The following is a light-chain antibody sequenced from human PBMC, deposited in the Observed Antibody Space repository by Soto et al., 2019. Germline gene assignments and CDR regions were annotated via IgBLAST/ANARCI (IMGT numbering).Light chain of an antibody. CDR2: DAS. J-gene: IGKJ4*01. Sequence: EIVLTQSPATLSLSPGERATLSCRATQSVRSSLAWYLQQPGQAPRLLIYDASNRATGIPARFSGSGSGTDFTLTISSLEPEDFAVYYCQQRSNWPLTFGGGTKVDI. V-gene: IGKV3-11*01. CDR1: QSVRSS. CDR3: QQRSNWPLT.